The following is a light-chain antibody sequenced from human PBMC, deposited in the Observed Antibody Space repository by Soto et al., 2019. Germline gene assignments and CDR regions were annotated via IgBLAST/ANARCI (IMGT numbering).Light chain of an antibody. V-gene: IGLV1-44*01. CDR1: SSNIGSNT. J-gene: IGLJ1*01. CDR3: SSYTTSNTRQIV. Sequence: QSALTQPPSASGTPGQRVTISCSGSSSNIGSNTVNWYQQLPGTAPKLVIYSNNQRPSGVPDRFSGSKSGTSASLAISGLQSEDEADYYCSSYTTSNTRQIVFGTGTKVT. CDR2: SNN.